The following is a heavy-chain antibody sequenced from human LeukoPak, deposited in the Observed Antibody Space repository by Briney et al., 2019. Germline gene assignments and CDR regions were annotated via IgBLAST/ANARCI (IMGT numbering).Heavy chain of an antibody. D-gene: IGHD4-17*01. CDR3: ARTKLDYGDYEYYFDY. Sequence: SGPTLVNPPQTLTLTCTFSGFSLSTRGMRVSWIPQPPGKALQSLPRISWDDYKFYSTSLQTRLTISKDTSKNQVVLTMTNMDPVDTATYYCARTKLDYGDYEYYFDYWGQGNLVTVSS. CDR1: GFSLSTRGMR. J-gene: IGHJ4*02. V-gene: IGHV2-70*04. CDR2: ISWDDYK.